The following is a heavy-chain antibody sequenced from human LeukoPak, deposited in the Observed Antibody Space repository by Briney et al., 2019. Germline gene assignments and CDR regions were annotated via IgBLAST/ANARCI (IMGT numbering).Heavy chain of an antibody. CDR1: GYSFTSYG. Sequence: GASVEVSCKASGYSFTSYGISWVRQAPGQGLEWMGWISGYNGNTNYAQRLQGRVTMTTDTSTSTAYMELRSLSSDDTAVYYCARDRPYYYDSSAYYPDYWGPGTLVTVSS. CDR3: ARDRPYYYDSSAYYPDY. J-gene: IGHJ4*02. V-gene: IGHV1-18*01. D-gene: IGHD3-22*01. CDR2: ISGYNGNT.